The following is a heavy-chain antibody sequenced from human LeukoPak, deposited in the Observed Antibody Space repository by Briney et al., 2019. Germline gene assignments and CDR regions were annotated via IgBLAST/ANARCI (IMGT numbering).Heavy chain of an antibody. CDR2: INPSGDST. Sequence: ASVKVSRKASGYTFTSYCMHWVRQAPGQGLEWMGIINPSGDSTTYAQRFQDRITMTRDTSTSTVYMGLSSLRSEDTAVYYCARDQNYYDSSGYPDYWGQGTLVTVSS. CDR1: GYTFTSYC. V-gene: IGHV1-46*01. J-gene: IGHJ4*02. CDR3: ARDQNYYDSSGYPDY. D-gene: IGHD3-22*01.